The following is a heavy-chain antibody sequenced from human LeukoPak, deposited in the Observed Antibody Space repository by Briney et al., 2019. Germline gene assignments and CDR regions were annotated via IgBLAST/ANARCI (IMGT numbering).Heavy chain of an antibody. CDR1: GGTFSSYA. CDR3: ARDLGYYDSSGTLKYGMDV. Sequence: GASVKVSCKASGGTFSSYAISWVRQAPGQGLEWMGRIIPILGIANYAQKFQGRVTITADKSTSTAYMELRSLRSDDTAVYYCARDLGYYDSSGTLKYGMDVWGQGTTVTVSS. CDR2: IIPILGIA. V-gene: IGHV1-69*04. J-gene: IGHJ6*02. D-gene: IGHD3-22*01.